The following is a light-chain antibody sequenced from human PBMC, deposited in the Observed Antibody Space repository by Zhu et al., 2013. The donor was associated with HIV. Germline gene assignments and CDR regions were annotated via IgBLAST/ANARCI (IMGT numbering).Light chain of an antibody. CDR2: SNN. V-gene: IGLV1-47*02. CDR3: AAWDLSLTHFYV. Sequence: QSVLTQPPSVSAAPGQKVTISCSGSSSNIGNNYVSWYQQLPGTAPKLLIYSNNQRPSGVPDRFSGSKSGTSASLAISGLQSEDEADYYCAAWDLSLTHFYVFGTGTKVTVL. J-gene: IGLJ1*01. CDR1: SSNIGNNY.